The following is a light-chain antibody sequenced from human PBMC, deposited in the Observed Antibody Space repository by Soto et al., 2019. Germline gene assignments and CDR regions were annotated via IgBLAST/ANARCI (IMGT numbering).Light chain of an antibody. CDR1: QCIRND. J-gene: IGKJ2*01. V-gene: IGKV1-6*01. CDR3: LQYYNCPYT. CDR2: DAY. Sequence: AIEMTQSPSSLSASVGDRVTITCRASQCIRNDLGWYQQKPGKAPKFLIYDAYSLQSGVPSRFSGSGSGTDFTLTISSLQPEDFSTYYCLQYYNCPYTFGQGNKLEIK.